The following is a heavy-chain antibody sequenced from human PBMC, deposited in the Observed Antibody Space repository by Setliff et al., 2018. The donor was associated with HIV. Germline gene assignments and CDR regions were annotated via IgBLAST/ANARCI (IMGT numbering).Heavy chain of an antibody. V-gene: IGHV3-53*01. Sequence: PGGSLRLSCAASGFTVSNSYISWVRQAPGKGLEWVSVIYSGGSTYNADSVKGRFTISRDNSKNTLYLQMNSLGVEDTAVYYCARAQAYISTWYFDYWGQGTLVTVSS. CDR1: GFTVSNSY. D-gene: IGHD6-13*01. CDR2: IYSGGST. CDR3: ARAQAYISTWYFDY. J-gene: IGHJ4*02.